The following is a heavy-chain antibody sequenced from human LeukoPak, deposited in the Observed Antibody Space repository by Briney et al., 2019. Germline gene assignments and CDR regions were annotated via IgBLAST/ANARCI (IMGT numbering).Heavy chain of an antibody. Sequence: GGSLRLSCAASGFTFSSYLMHWVRQAPGQGLVWVSRINGDGTSTDYADSVQGRFSISRDNTKNTLYLQMNSLRSEDTAVYYCAKEPHSDYSDHTDSFDIWGQGTMVTVSS. J-gene: IGHJ3*02. V-gene: IGHV3-74*01. CDR1: GFTFSSYL. CDR3: AKEPHSDYSDHTDSFDI. CDR2: INGDGTST. D-gene: IGHD4-17*01.